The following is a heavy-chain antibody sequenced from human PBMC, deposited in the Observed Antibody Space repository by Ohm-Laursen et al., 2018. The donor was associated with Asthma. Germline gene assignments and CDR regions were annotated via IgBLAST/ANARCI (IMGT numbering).Heavy chain of an antibody. V-gene: IGHV3-48*02. J-gene: IGHJ4*02. CDR3: ASIQGYSYGPDY. D-gene: IGHD5-18*01. CDR1: GFTFRIYG. Sequence: SFRLSCAASGFTFRIYGMNWVRQAPGKGLEWVSYISIGSATIHYGDSVKGRFTISRDDGKNSLYLQMNSLRDEDTAIYYCASIQGYSYGPDYWGQGTLVTVSS. CDR2: ISIGSATI.